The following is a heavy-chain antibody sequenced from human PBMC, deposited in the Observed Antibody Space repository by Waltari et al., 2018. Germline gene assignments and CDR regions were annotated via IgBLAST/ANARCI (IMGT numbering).Heavy chain of an antibody. CDR2: IYYSGST. Sequence: QLQLQESGPGLVKPSETLSLTCTVSVGSISSSSYYWGWIRQPPGKGLEWIGSIYYSGSTYYNPSLKSRVTISVDTSKNQFSLKLSSVTAADTAVYYCARPNYYYYYMDVWGKGTTVTVSS. J-gene: IGHJ6*03. CDR1: VGSISSSSYY. CDR3: ARPNYYYYYMDV. V-gene: IGHV4-39*01.